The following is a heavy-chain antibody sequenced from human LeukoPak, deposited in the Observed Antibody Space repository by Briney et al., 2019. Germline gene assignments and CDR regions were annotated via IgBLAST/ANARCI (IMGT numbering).Heavy chain of an antibody. CDR1: GGSFSDYY. V-gene: IGHV3-11*01. CDR2: ISSSGNII. D-gene: IGHD1-20*01. J-gene: IGHJ4*02. CDR3: ARRRYNWNAIDY. Sequence: LSLTCAVYGGSFSDYYMSWIRQAPGKGLEWVSYISSSGNIIYYADSVKGRFTISRDNAKNSLYLQMNSLRAEDTAVYYCARRRYNWNAIDYWGQGTLVTVSS.